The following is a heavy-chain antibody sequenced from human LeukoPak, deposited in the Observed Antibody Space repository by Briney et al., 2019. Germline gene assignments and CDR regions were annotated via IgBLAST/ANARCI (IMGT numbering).Heavy chain of an antibody. D-gene: IGHD2-2*01. CDR2: ISYDGSNK. CDR3: AKDRLVVVPAAMPKARGLFDY. CDR1: GFTFSSYG. V-gene: IGHV3-30*18. J-gene: IGHJ4*02. Sequence: PGRSRRLSRAASGFTFSSYGMHWVHQAPGRGLPWVAVISYDGSNKYYADSVKGRITISRDNSKNTLYLQMNSLRAEDTAVYYCAKDRLVVVPAAMPKARGLFDYWGQGTLVTVSS.